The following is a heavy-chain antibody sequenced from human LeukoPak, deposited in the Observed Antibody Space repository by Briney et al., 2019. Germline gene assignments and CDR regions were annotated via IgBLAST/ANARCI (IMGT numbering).Heavy chain of an antibody. CDR3: ALSGYYYVWSFSFDY. CDR1: GYSITSAYY. J-gene: IGHJ4*02. V-gene: IGHV4-38-2*02. CDR2: FLLKGST. D-gene: IGHD3-22*01. Sequence: SETLSLTCTVSGYSITSAYYCGWIRQPPGKGLEWIGSFLLKGSTYYNPSLKSLVTISVDTSKNQCSLRVISVTAADTAVYYCALSGYYYVWSFSFDYWGQGTLVTVSS.